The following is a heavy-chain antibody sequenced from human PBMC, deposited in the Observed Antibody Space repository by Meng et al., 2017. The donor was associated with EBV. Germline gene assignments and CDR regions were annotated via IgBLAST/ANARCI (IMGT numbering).Heavy chain of an antibody. CDR1: GFTVSSNY. V-gene: IGHV3-53*01. J-gene: IGHJ4*02. CDR2: IYSGGST. Sequence: EVHLWEAGGGLIQPGGSLRLSCAASGFTVSSNYMSWVRQAPGKGLEWVSVIYSGGSTYYADSVKGRFTISRDNSKNTLYLQMNSLRAEDTALYYCAKHRLGPLDYWGQGTLVTVSS. CDR3: AKHRLGPLDY. D-gene: IGHD5-12*01.